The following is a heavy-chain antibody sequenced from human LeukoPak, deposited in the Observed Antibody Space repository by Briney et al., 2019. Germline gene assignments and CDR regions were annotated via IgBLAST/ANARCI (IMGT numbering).Heavy chain of an antibody. Sequence: PSQTLSLTCAVSGGSISSGGYSWSWIRQPPGKGLEWIGYIYHSGSTYYNSSLKSRVTISVDTSKNQFSLKLRSVTAADTAVYYCAREEIAVAGPIEYWGQGILVTVSS. CDR2: IYHSGST. CDR3: AREEIAVAGPIEY. CDR1: GGSISSGGYS. V-gene: IGHV4-30-2*01. J-gene: IGHJ4*02. D-gene: IGHD6-19*01.